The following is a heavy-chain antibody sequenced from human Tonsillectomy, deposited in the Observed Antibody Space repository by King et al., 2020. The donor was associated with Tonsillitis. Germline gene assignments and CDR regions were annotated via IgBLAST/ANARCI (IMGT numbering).Heavy chain of an antibody. Sequence: VQLQESGPGLVKPSQTLSLTCTVSGGSISSGDYYWRWIRQPPGKGLEWIGYIYYSGSTYYNPSLKSRVTISVDTSKNQFSLKLSSVTAADTAVYYCARSIGGEVVTAITFEDYWGQGTLVTVSS. J-gene: IGHJ4*02. CDR2: IYYSGST. D-gene: IGHD2-21*02. CDR1: GGSISSGDYY. V-gene: IGHV4-30-4*01. CDR3: ARSIGGEVVTAITFEDY.